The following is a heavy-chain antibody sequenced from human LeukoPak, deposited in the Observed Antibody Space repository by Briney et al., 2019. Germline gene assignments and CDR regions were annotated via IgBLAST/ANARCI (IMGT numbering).Heavy chain of an antibody. D-gene: IGHD2-21*01. Sequence: PSETLSPTCTVSGGFISSYYWSWIRQPAGKGLEWIGRIYTSGSTNYNPSLKSRVTMSVDTSKNQFSLKLSSVTAADTAVYYCARVLFPNAFDIWGQGTMVTVSS. CDR3: ARVLFPNAFDI. CDR2: IYTSGST. V-gene: IGHV4-4*07. CDR1: GGFISSYY. J-gene: IGHJ3*02.